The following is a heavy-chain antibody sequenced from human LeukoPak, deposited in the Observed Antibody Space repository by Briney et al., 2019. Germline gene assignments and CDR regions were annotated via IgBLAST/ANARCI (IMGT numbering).Heavy chain of an antibody. CDR2: ISGSGGST. Sequence: GGSLRLSCAASGFTFSSYAMSWVRQAPGKGLGWVSAISGSGGSTYYADSVKGRFTISRDNSKNTLYLQMNSLRAEDTAVYYCAKDVEDIVVVEFDYWGQGTLVTVSS. CDR1: GFTFSSYA. D-gene: IGHD2-15*01. CDR3: AKDVEDIVVVEFDY. J-gene: IGHJ4*02. V-gene: IGHV3-23*01.